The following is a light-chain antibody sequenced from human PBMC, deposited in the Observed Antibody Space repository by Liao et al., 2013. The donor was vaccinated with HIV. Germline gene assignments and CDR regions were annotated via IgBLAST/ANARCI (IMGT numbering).Light chain of an antibody. Sequence: SYELTQPPSVSVSPGQTASITCSGDKLGDKYVSWNQQRPGQSPVLVIYQDTKRPSGIPERFSGSNSGNTATLTISGTQAMDEADYYCQAWDSTLYVFGTGTKVTVL. J-gene: IGLJ1*01. CDR1: KLGDKY. CDR3: QAWDSTLYV. V-gene: IGLV3-1*01. CDR2: QDT.